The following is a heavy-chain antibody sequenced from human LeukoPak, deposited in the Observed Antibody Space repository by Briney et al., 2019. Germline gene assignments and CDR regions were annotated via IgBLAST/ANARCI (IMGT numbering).Heavy chain of an antibody. J-gene: IGHJ4*02. CDR2: MYSSGNT. V-gene: IGHV4-4*07. Sequence: PSETLSLTCTVSGGSISGYFWSWIRQPAGKGLECIGRMYSSGNTNYNPSLKSRVTISVDTSKNQFSLQVTSVTAADTAVYYCARRVRSADHRCDFWGQGTLVTVSS. CDR1: GGSISGYF. D-gene: IGHD1-14*01. CDR3: ARRVRSADHRCDF.